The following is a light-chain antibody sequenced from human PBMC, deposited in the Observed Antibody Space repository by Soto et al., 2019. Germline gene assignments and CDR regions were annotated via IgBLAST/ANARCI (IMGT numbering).Light chain of an antibody. CDR2: GAS. CDR3: QQYGSSPFT. CDR1: QTVRNNY. V-gene: IGKV3-20*01. J-gene: IGKJ3*01. Sequence: EIVMTQSPATLSVSPGERATLSCRASQTVRNNYLAWYQQKPGQAPRLLIYGASSRATGIPDRFSGSGSGADFTLTISRLEPEDFAAYYCQQYGSSPFTFGPGTKVDIK.